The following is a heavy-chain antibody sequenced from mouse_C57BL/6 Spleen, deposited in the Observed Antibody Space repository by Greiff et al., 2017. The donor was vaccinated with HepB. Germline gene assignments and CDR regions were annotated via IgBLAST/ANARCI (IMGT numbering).Heavy chain of an antibody. D-gene: IGHD1-1*01. CDR3: ARSSITTVVPMDY. CDR2: INPNYGTT. CDR1: GYSFTDYN. J-gene: IGHJ4*01. Sequence: VQLKESGPELVKPGASVKISCKASGYSFTDYNMNWVKQSNGKSLEWIGVINPNYGTTSYNQKFKGKATLTVDQSSSTAYMQLNSLTSEDSAVYYCARSSITTVVPMDYWGQGTSVTVSS. V-gene: IGHV1-39*01.